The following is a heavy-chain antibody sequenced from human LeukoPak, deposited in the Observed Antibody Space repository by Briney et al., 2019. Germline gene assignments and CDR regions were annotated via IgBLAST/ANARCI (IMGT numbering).Heavy chain of an antibody. Sequence: ASVKVSCKASGYTFTSYYMHWVRQAPGQGLEWMGIINPSGGSTSYAQKFQGRVTMTRDTSTSTVYMELSSLRSEDTAVYYCARGGPANIVVVPAAIRYFDYWGQGTLVTVSS. CDR1: GYTFTSYY. V-gene: IGHV1-46*01. D-gene: IGHD2-2*02. CDR3: ARGGPANIVVVPAAIRYFDY. CDR2: INPSGGST. J-gene: IGHJ4*02.